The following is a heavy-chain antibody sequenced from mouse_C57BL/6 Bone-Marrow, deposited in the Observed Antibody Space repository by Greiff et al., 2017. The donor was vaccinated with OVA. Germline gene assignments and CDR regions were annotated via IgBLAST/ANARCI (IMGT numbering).Heavy chain of an antibody. V-gene: IGHV1-80*01. CDR1: GYAFSSYW. CDR2: IYPGDGDT. Sequence: VKLMESGAELVKPGASVKISCKASGYAFSSYWMNWVKQRPGKGLEWIGQIYPGDGDTNYNGKFKGKATLTADKSSSTAYLQLSSLPSADSAVYCCARWSPRGYAMDYWGQGTSVTVSS. CDR3: ARWSPRGYAMDY. J-gene: IGHJ4*01.